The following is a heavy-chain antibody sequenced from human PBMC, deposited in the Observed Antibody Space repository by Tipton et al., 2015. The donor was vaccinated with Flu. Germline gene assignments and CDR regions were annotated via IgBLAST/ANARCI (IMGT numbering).Heavy chain of an antibody. Sequence: TLSLTCTVSGGSISSSSYYWGWIRQPPGKGLEWIGSIYYSGSTYYNPSLKSRVTISVDTSKNQFSLKLSSVTAADTAVYYCARRTEAGYWYFDLWGRGTLVTVSS. V-gene: IGHV4-39*01. CDR2: IYYSGST. CDR3: ARRTEAGYWYFDL. CDR1: GGSISSSSYY. J-gene: IGHJ2*01. D-gene: IGHD6-19*01.